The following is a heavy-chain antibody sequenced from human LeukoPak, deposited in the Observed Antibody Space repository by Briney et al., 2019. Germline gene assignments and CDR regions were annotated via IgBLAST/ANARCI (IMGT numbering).Heavy chain of an antibody. CDR3: ARWGSAITMVRGVKPFDY. V-gene: IGHV1-3*01. J-gene: IGHJ4*02. D-gene: IGHD3-10*01. CDR1: GYTFTSYA. CDR2: INAGNGNT. Sequence: ASVKVSCKASGYTFTSYAMYWVRHAPGQRLEWRGWINAGNGNTKYSQKFQGRVTITRDTSASTAYMELSSLRSEDTAVYYCARWGSAITMVRGVKPFDYWGQGTLVTVSS.